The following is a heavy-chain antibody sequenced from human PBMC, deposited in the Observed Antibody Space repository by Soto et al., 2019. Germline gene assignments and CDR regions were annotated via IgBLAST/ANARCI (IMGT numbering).Heavy chain of an antibody. V-gene: IGHV3-21*06. Sequence: PGWSLRLSCVASGFTFRSYIMSWVRQSPGQGLEWVSSITSSSTYRYYTRSVEGRFTISRDDAKNSLHLQMNSLRAEDTAVYYCARDLLEGYGHARQPDYWGQGTLVTVSS. D-gene: IGHD5-18*01. J-gene: IGHJ4*02. CDR2: ITSSSTYR. CDR3: ARDLLEGYGHARQPDY. CDR1: GFTFRSYI.